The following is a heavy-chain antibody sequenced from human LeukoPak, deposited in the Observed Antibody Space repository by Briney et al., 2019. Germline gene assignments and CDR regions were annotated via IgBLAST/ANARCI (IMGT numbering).Heavy chain of an antibody. CDR1: GFTFSSSA. CDR2: ISGSGDST. V-gene: IGHV3-23*01. J-gene: IGHJ4*02. Sequence: GGSLRLSCAVSGFTFSSSAMNWVRQAPGKGLEWVSLISGSGDSTYYADSVKGRFTISRDNSKNTLYLQMNSLRAEDTAVYYCAKGWGSSWYCDYWGQGTLVTVSS. CDR3: AKGWGSSWYCDY. D-gene: IGHD6-13*01.